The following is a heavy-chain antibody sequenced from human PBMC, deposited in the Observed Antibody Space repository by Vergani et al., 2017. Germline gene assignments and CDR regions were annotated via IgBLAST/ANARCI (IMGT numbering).Heavy chain of an antibody. Sequence: QLQLQESGPGLVKPSETLSLTCTVSGGSISSSSYYWGWIRQPPGKGLEWIGSIYYSGSTYYNPSLKSRVTISVDTSKNQFALKLSSVTAADTAVYYCARDQVGATRPAGHDAFDIWGQGTMVTVSS. CDR1: GGSISSSSYY. D-gene: IGHD1-26*01. J-gene: IGHJ3*02. CDR2: IYYSGST. CDR3: ARDQVGATRPAGHDAFDI. V-gene: IGHV4-39*07.